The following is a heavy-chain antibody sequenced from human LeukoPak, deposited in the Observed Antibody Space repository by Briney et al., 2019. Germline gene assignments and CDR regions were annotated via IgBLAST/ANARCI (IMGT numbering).Heavy chain of an antibody. CDR1: GDSVSSNSAA. V-gene: IGHV6-1*01. J-gene: IGHJ4*02. CDR3: ARWPGYSGYGEGFDY. Sequence: SQTLSLTCAISGDSVSSNSAAWNWIRQSPPRGLEWLGRTYYRSKWYNDYAVSVKSRITINPDTSKNQFSLQLNSVTPEDTAVYYCARWPGYSGYGEGFDYWGQGTLVTVSS. D-gene: IGHD5-12*01. CDR2: TYYRSKWYN.